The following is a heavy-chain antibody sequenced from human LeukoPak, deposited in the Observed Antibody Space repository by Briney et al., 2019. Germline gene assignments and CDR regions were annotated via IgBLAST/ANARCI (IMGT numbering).Heavy chain of an antibody. J-gene: IGHJ4*01. Sequence: GWSLRLSCAASGFTFSSYGMLWLRQAPGKGLEGVACIRYDGSNKYYADSVKGRFTISRDNSKNTLYPQMNSLRAEDTAVYISAKETNPYHRSTNCTYLGSWGPRALVTVSS. CDR3: AKETNPYHRSTNCTYLGS. D-gene: IGHD2-2*01. CDR1: GFTFSSYG. V-gene: IGHV3-30*02. CDR2: IRYDGSNK.